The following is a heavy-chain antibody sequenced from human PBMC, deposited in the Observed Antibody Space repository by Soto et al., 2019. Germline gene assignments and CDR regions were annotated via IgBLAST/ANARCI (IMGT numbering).Heavy chain of an antibody. J-gene: IGHJ4*02. CDR3: ARGRVYYDSSGYYPTFDY. V-gene: IGHV4-34*01. CDR2: INHSGST. Sequence: SETLSLTCAVYGGSFSGYYWSWIRQPPGKGLEWIGEINHSGSTNYNPSLKSRVTISVDTSKNQFSLKLSSVTAADTAVYYCARGRVYYDSSGYYPTFDYWGQGTLVTVS. D-gene: IGHD3-22*01. CDR1: GGSFSGYY.